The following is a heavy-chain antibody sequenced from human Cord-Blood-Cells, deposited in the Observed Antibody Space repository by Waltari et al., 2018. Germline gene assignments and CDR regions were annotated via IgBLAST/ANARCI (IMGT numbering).Heavy chain of an antibody. Sequence: QLQLQESGPGLVKPSETLSLTCPVSGGSISSSSYYWGWIPQPPGKGLEWIGSIYYSGSTYYNPSLKSRVTISVDTSKNQFSLKLSSVTAADTAVYYCARSIAVAGTYFQHWGQGTLVTVSS. CDR3: ARSIAVAGTYFQH. D-gene: IGHD6-19*01. J-gene: IGHJ1*01. CDR1: GGSISSSSYY. CDR2: IYYSGST. V-gene: IGHV4-39*07.